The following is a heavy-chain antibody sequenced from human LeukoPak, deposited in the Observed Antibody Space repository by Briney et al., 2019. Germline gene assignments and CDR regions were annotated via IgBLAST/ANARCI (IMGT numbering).Heavy chain of an antibody. V-gene: IGHV3-23*01. D-gene: IGHD4-17*01. Sequence: GGSLRLSCAASGFSFSNYAMSWVRQTPGKGLEWVSTIYYSGGDTYSADSVKGRFTISRDNSRNMVYLQMNSLRAEDTAVYYCAKDHGAAVFPRRFDYWGRGTIVIVSS. J-gene: IGHJ4*02. CDR1: GFSFSNYA. CDR3: AKDHGAAVFPRRFDY. CDR2: IYYSGGDT.